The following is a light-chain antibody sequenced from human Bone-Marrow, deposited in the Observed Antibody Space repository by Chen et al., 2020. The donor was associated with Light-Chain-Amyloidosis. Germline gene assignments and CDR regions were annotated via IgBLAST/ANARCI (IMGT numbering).Light chain of an antibody. Sequence: IQMTQSPSTLSASVGDRVTISCRASQSLRTWLAWYQQKSGKAPKLLIYKSSTLQSGVPSRFRGSGSGTEFHLTIGSLQPDDFATYYCQQYNNYPTTFGQVTRRDTK. CDR1: QSLRTW. V-gene: IGKV1-5*03. CDR2: KSS. CDR3: QQYNNYPTT. J-gene: IGKJ5*01.